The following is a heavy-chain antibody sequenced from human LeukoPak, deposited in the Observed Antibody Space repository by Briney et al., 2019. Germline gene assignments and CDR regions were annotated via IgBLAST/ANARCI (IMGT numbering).Heavy chain of an antibody. J-gene: IGHJ4*02. CDR1: GGSISSHY. V-gene: IGHV4-59*08. D-gene: IGHD2-21*02. Sequence: SETLSLTCTVSGGSISSHYWSWVRQPPGKGLEYIGNIYYSGGANNNPSFQSRATISIDASKTQFSLKLSSVTAADTAIYYCARHIHSGSDCYYLDSWGQGTLVTVSS. CDR3: ARHIHSGSDCYYLDS. CDR2: IYYSGGA.